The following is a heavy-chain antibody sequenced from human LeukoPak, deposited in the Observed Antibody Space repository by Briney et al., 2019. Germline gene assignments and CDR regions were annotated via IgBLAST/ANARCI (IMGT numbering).Heavy chain of an antibody. CDR1: GYTLTEVS. CDR2: FHPGDDEV. J-gene: IGHJ1*01. Sequence: ASVKVSCRVSGYTLTEVSIHWVRKAPGKGLEWMGGFHPGDDEVLSAQKFQGRVTMTEDTSTDTAYMELSSLRSEDTAVYYCATFRLPGEYFEHWGQATLVIVSS. V-gene: IGHV1-24*01. CDR3: ATFRLPGEYFEH.